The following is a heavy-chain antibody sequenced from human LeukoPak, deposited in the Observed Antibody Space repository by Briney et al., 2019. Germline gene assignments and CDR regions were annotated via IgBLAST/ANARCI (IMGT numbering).Heavy chain of an antibody. J-gene: IGHJ6*03. Sequence: GGSLRLSCAASGFTFTSYAMTWVRQAPGKGLEWVSSFSFNGESTYYADSAKGRFTISRDNSKNTLYLQMNSLRAEDTAVYYCAKGGYSNGRYYYYYMDVWGEGTTVTVSS. CDR2: FSFNGEST. D-gene: IGHD5-18*01. CDR3: AKGGYSNGRYYYYYMDV. V-gene: IGHV3-23*01. CDR1: GFTFTSYA.